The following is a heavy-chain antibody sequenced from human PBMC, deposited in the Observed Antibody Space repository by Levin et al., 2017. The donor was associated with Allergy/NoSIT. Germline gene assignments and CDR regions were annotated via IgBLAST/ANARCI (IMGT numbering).Heavy chain of an antibody. V-gene: IGHV4-59*02. J-gene: IGHJ5*02. CDR3: ARGPHSGSYINWFDP. CDR1: GGSVSGYY. Sequence: PSETLSLTCTVSGGSVSGYYWSWIRQPPGKGLEWVGYIYYSGSTNYNPSLKSRVTISVDTSKNQFSLTLSSVTAADTAVYYCARGPHSGSYINWFDPWGQGTLVTVSS. D-gene: IGHD3-10*01. CDR2: IYYSGST.